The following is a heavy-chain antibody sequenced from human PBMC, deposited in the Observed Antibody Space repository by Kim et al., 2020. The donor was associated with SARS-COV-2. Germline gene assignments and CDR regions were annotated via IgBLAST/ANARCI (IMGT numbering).Heavy chain of an antibody. Sequence: TYADSVKGRFTISRDNAKNTLYLQMNSLRAEDTAVYYCASYDSSGRYFDYWGQGTLVTVSS. CDR3: ASYDSSGRYFDY. D-gene: IGHD3-22*01. V-gene: IGHV3-74*01. J-gene: IGHJ4*02.